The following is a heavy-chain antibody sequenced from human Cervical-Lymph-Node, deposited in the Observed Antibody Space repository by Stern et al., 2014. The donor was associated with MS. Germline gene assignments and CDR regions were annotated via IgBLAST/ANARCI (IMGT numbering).Heavy chain of an antibody. Sequence: VQLVESGPGLVKPSQTLSLTCTVSGGSINNGDYYWSWVRQHPGKGLEWLGYIYYSGPPYYNPSLKGRLTISVDTSKRHFSLKLTSVTAADTAVYYCARELSGMYGMDVWGQGTTVTVSS. CDR2: IYYSGPP. CDR1: GGSINNGDYY. CDR3: ARELSGMYGMDV. D-gene: IGHD1-1*01. V-gene: IGHV4-31*03. J-gene: IGHJ6*02.